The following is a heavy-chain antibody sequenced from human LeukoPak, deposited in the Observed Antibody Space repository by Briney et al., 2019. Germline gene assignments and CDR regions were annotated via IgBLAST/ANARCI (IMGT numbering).Heavy chain of an antibody. CDR1: GFTVSSNY. D-gene: IGHD1-1*01. V-gene: IGHV3-53*01. J-gene: IGHJ5*02. CDR3: ARGPKYNWNDAGNWFDP. Sequence: GGSLRLSCAASGFTVSSNYMSWVRQAPGKGLEWVSVIYSGGSTYYADSVKGRFTISRDNAKNSLYLQMNSLRAEDTAVYYCARGPKYNWNDAGNWFDPWGQGTLVTVSS. CDR2: IYSGGST.